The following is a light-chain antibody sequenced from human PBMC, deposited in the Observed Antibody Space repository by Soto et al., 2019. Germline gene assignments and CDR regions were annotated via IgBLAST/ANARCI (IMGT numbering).Light chain of an antibody. CDR3: QQYNNWPPGKT. CDR2: GAS. Sequence: EIVMTQSPATLSVSPGERATLSCRASQSVSSNLAWYQQKPGQAHRLLIYGASTRATGIPARFSGSGSGTEFTLTISSRQSEDFAVYYCQQYNNWPPGKTFGQGTKVEIK. V-gene: IGKV3-15*01. J-gene: IGKJ1*01. CDR1: QSVSSN.